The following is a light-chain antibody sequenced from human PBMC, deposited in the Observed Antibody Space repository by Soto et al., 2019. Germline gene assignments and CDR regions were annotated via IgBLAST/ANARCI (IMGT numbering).Light chain of an antibody. V-gene: IGLV2-23*01. J-gene: IGLJ1*01. CDR3: CSYAGSSTDV. CDR2: EGS. CDR1: SSDVGSYNL. Sequence: QSALTQPASVSGSPGQSITISCTGTSSDVGSYNLVSWYQQHPGKAPKLMIYEGSKRPSGVSNRFSGSKSGNTASLTISGLQAGDEADYYCCSYAGSSTDVFGTGTKVTVL.